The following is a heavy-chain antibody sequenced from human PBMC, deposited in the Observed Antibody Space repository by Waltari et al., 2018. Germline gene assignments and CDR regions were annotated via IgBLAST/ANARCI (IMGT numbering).Heavy chain of an antibody. J-gene: IGHJ6*03. CDR2: INPNSGGT. CDR3: ARDYEVEGDYYYYMDV. D-gene: IGHD3-16*01. CDR1: GYTFTGYY. V-gene: IGHV1-2*02. Sequence: QVQLVQSGAEVKKPGASVQVSCKASGYTFTGYYMHWVRQAPGQGLEWKGWINPNSGGTNYAQKFQGRVTMTRDTSISTAYMELSRLRSDDTAVYYCARDYEVEGDYYYYMDVWGKGTTVTVSS.